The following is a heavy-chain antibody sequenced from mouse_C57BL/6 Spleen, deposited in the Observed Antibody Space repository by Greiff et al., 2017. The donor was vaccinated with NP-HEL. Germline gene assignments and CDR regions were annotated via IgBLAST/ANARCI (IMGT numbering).Heavy chain of an antibody. CDR1: GYTFTSYW. J-gene: IGHJ3*01. Sequence: VQLQQPGAELVKPGASVKLSCKASGYTFTSYWMQWVKQRPGQGLEWIGEIDPSDSYTNYNQKFKGKATLTVDTSSSTAYMQLSSLTSEDSAVYYCARSTMVRAWFAYWGQGTLVTVSA. CDR2: IDPSDSYT. D-gene: IGHD2-1*01. CDR3: ARSTMVRAWFAY. V-gene: IGHV1-50*01.